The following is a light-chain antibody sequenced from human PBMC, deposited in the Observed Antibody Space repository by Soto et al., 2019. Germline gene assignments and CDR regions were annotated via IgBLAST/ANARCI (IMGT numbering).Light chain of an antibody. CDR2: EVR. J-gene: IGLJ1*01. CDR3: SSYTSSATLYV. Sequence: QSVLTQPASVSGSPGQSITISCTGTSSDVGDYNYVSWYQQHPGKAPKLMIYEVRNRPSGVSDRFSGSKSGNTASLTISGLQAEDEADYYRSSYTSSATLYVFGTGTKVTVL. CDR1: SSDVGDYNY. V-gene: IGLV2-14*01.